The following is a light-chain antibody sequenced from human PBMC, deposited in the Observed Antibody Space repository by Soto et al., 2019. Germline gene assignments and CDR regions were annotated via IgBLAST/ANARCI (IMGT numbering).Light chain of an antibody. V-gene: IGKV1-39*01. Sequence: IQITQSPSSLSPSVGDRVTITCRASQDISTYLNWYQQKPGKAPKLLIYAASSLQSGVPSRFSGSGSETDFTLTISSLQPEDFATYSCQQNYSTSWTFGQGTKVDIK. J-gene: IGKJ1*01. CDR3: QQNYSTSWT. CDR2: AAS. CDR1: QDISTY.